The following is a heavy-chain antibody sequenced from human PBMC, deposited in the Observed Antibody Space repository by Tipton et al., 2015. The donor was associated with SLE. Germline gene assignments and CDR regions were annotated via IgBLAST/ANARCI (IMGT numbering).Heavy chain of an antibody. CDR3: VRDDGAGPYYYGMDV. V-gene: IGHV4-34*01. Sequence: TLSLTCAVYGGSFSGYYCSWIRQPPGKGLEWIGEINHSGSTNYNPSLKSRVTISVDTSKNQFSLKLSSVTAADTAVYYCVRDDGAGPYYYGMDVWGQGTTVTISS. D-gene: IGHD1-26*01. CDR1: GGSFSGYY. J-gene: IGHJ6*02. CDR2: INHSGST.